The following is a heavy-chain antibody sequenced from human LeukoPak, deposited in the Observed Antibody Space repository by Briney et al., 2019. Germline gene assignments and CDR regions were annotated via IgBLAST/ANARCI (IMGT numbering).Heavy chain of an antibody. CDR2: IYYTGST. J-gene: IGHJ5*02. D-gene: IGHD6-13*01. Sequence: SETLSLTCTVSGGSISSYYWSWIRQSPGKGLEWIGYIYYTGSTNYNPSLKSRVTISVDTSKNQFSLKLSSVTAADTAVYYCARAGYSSSWYLVNWFDPWGQGTLVTVSS. CDR1: GGSISSYY. CDR3: ARAGYSSSWYLVNWFDP. V-gene: IGHV4-59*01.